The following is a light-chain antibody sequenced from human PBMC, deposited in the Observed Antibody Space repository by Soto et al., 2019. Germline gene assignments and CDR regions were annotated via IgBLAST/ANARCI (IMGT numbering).Light chain of an antibody. Sequence: DIQMTQSPSTLYASVGDKVTITCRASQSISSWLAWYQQKPGKAPKLLIYDASRLESGVPSRFSGSGSGTEFTLTSSVLQPDDFATYYCQQYNSYSQTFGQGTKVEIK. CDR2: DAS. CDR1: QSISSW. V-gene: IGKV1-5*01. CDR3: QQYNSYSQT. J-gene: IGKJ1*01.